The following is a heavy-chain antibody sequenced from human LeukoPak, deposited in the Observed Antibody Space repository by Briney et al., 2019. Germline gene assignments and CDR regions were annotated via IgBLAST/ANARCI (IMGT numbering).Heavy chain of an antibody. CDR1: GYTFTNYY. CDR3: ATIEAAGSSFDH. D-gene: IGHD6-13*01. J-gene: IGHJ4*02. CDR2: INPSGGTT. V-gene: IGHV1-46*01. Sequence: GASVKVSCKASGYTFTNYYMHWVRQAPGPGLEWMGIINPSGGTTNYAQKFQGRITMTRDTSTSTVYVELTSLRSEDTAVYYCATIEAAGSSFDHWGQGTLVTVSS.